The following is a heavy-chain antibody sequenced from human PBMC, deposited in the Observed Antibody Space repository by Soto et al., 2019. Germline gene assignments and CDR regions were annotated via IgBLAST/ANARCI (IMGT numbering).Heavy chain of an antibody. D-gene: IGHD1-26*01. Sequence: GGPLKLSLAAFGLIFKNFAMSWARKPPGKGLKWISSISGSGFKKYYADSVKGRFTISRDNSKSTVYLELNNLSAEDTAVYHCAKNQGVELVPLATVDWFDPWGQGSVVTVSS. CDR3: AKNQGVELVPLATVDWFDP. CDR1: GLIFKNFA. CDR2: ISGSGFKK. J-gene: IGHJ5*02. V-gene: IGHV3-23*01.